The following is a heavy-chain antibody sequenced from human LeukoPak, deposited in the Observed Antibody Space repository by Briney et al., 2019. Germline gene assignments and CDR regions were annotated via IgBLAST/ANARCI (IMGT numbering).Heavy chain of an antibody. CDR2: INHSGST. CDR1: GGSFSGYY. V-gene: IGHV4-34*01. J-gene: IGHJ4*02. CDR3: ARVKDHYFDY. Sequence: SETLSLTCAVYGGSFSGYYWSWIRQPPGKGLDWIGEINHSGSTNYNPPLKSRVTISVETSKNQFSLKLSSVTAADTAVYYCARVKDHYFDYWGQGTLVTVSS.